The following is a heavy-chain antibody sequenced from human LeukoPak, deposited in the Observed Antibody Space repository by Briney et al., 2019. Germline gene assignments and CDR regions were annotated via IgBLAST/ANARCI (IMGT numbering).Heavy chain of an antibody. CDR3: ARGGIAAAEPAGEYFQH. V-gene: IGHV3-30-3*01. D-gene: IGHD6-13*01. CDR2: ISYDGSNK. J-gene: IGHJ1*01. CDR1: GFTFSSYA. Sequence: GGSLRLSCAASGFTFSSYAMHWDRQAPGKGLEWVAVISYDGSNKYYADSVKGRFTISRDNSKNTLYLQMNSLRAEDTAVYYCARGGIAAAEPAGEYFQHWGQGTLVTVSS.